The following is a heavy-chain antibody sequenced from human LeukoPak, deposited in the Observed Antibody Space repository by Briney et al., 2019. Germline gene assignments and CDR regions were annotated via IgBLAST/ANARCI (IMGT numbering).Heavy chain of an antibody. J-gene: IGHJ4*02. CDR2: IYYSGST. D-gene: IGHD3-22*01. V-gene: IGHV4-59*11. Sequence: SETLSLTCTVSGGCISSHYWSWIRQPPGKGLEWIGYIYYSGSTNYNPSLKSRVTISVDTSKNQFSLKLSSVTAADTAVYYCARVYDSSGYYPFDYWGQGTLVTVSS. CDR3: ARVYDSSGYYPFDY. CDR1: GGCISSHY.